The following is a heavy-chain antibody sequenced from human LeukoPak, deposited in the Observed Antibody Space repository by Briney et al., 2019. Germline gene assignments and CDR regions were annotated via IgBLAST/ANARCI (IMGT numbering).Heavy chain of an antibody. CDR2: ISACNGNT. Sequence: VASVKVSCKASGYTFTSYGISWVRQAPGQGLEWMGWISACNGNTNYAQKLQGRVTMTTDTSTSTAYMELRSLRSDDTAVYYCARDGRQQLVYYYGMDVWGQGTTVTVSS. CDR1: GYTFTSYG. V-gene: IGHV1-18*01. D-gene: IGHD6-13*01. J-gene: IGHJ6*02. CDR3: ARDGRQQLVYYYGMDV.